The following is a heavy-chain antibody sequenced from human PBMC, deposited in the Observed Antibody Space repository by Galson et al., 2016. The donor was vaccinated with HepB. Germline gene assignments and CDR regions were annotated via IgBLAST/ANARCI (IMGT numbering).Heavy chain of an antibody. CDR3: AGGLGKPFDA. V-gene: IGHV1-46*01. Sequence: SVKVSCKASGYTFTSYNVHWVRQAPGQGLEWMGIINPSGGSTSYAQKFQGRVTMTRDTSTSTVYMELSSLRFEDTAMYYCAGGLGKPFDAWGQGTLLTVSS. CDR1: GYTFTSYN. CDR2: INPSGGST. J-gene: IGHJ5*02. D-gene: IGHD7-27*01.